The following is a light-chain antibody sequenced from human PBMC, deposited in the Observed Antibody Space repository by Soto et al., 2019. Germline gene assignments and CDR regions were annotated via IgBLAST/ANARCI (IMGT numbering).Light chain of an antibody. Sequence: EIVLTQSPGTLSLSPGERATLSCRASQTVPGNYLAWLQQKPGQAPRLLIYGPSSRATGIPDSFSGSGSGTDFTLTITSLEPEDFGVYYCHKYTSPPWTLGQWTKVDTK. CDR1: QTVPGNY. J-gene: IGKJ1*01. CDR2: GPS. CDR3: HKYTSPPWT. V-gene: IGKV3-20*01.